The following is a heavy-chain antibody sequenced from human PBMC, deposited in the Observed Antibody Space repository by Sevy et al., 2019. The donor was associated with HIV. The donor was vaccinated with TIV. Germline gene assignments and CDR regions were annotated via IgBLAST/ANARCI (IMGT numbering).Heavy chain of an antibody. CDR2: IIPIFGAA. CDR1: GGTFSSYA. CDR3: ASPAYCGGGNCYSSDAFDM. J-gene: IGHJ3*02. D-gene: IGHD2-21*01. V-gene: IGHV1-69*13. Sequence: ASVKVSCKASGGTFSSYAINWVRQPPGQGLEGMGRIIPIFGAAAYAQKFKGRVTITAAESTGTVYMQLSRLRSEDTAVYYCASPAYCGGGNCYSSDAFDMWGQGTMVTVSS.